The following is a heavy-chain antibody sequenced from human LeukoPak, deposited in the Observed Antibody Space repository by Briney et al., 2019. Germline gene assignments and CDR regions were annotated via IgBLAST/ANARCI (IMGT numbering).Heavy chain of an antibody. D-gene: IGHD2-2*01. CDR2: IYYSGST. CDR3: ARGRLGPIVVVPAAFDAFDI. V-gene: IGHV4-59*01. J-gene: IGHJ3*02. CDR1: GGSISSYY. Sequence: SETLSLTCTVSGGSISSYYWSWIRQPPGKGLEWIGYIYYSGSTNYNPSLKSRVTISVDTSKNQFSLKLSSVTAADTAVYYCARGRLGPIVVVPAAFDAFDIWGQGTMVTVSS.